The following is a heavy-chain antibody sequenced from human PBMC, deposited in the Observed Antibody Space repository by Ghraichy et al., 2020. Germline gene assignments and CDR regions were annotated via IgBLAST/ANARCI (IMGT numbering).Heavy chain of an antibody. CDR3: ARDLAAARPDYYYYMDV. J-gene: IGHJ6*03. D-gene: IGHD6-6*01. Sequence: ASVKVSCKASGYTFTSYYMHWVRQAPGQGLEWMGIINPSGGSTSYAQKFQGRVTMTRDTSTSTVYMELSSLRSEDTAVYYCARDLAAARPDYYYYMDVWGKGTTVTVSS. CDR1: GYTFTSYY. V-gene: IGHV1-46*01. CDR2: INPSGGST.